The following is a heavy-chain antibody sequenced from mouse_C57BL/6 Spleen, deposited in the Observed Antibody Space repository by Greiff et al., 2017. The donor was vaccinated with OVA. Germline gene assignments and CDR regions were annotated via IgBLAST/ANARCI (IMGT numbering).Heavy chain of an antibody. J-gene: IGHJ4*01. Sequence: VQLKESGPELVKPGASVKISCKASGYSFTGYYMNWVKQSPEKSLEWIGEINPSTGGTTYNQKFKAKATLTVDKSSSTAYMQLKSLTSEDSAVYYCARSGPHYYAMDYWGQGTSVTVSS. CDR3: ARSGPHYYAMDY. D-gene: IGHD3-1*01. CDR2: INPSTGGT. V-gene: IGHV1-42*01. CDR1: GYSFTGYY.